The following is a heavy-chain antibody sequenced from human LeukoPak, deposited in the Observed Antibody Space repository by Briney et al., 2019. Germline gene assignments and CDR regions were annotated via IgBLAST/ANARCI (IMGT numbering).Heavy chain of an antibody. CDR1: GYTFTNYY. CDR3: ARDLDRQYSSSWFAYPDY. V-gene: IGHV1-46*01. CDR2: ITPSGGST. D-gene: IGHD6-13*01. J-gene: IGHJ4*02. Sequence: GASVKVSCKASGYTFTNYYMHWVRQAPGQGLEWLGLITPSGGSTWYAQKLQGRVTMTTDTSTSTAYMELRSLRSDDTAVYYCARDLDRQYSSSWFAYPDYWGQGTLVTVSS.